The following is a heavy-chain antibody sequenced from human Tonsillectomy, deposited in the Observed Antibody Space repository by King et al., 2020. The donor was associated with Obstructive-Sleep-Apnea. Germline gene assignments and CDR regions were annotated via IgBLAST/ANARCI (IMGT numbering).Heavy chain of an antibody. CDR1: GGSISSYY. D-gene: IGHD2/OR15-2a*01. J-gene: IGHJ3*02. Sequence: LQLQESGPGLVKPSETLSLTCTVSGGSISSYYWSWIRQPPGKGLEWIGYIYYSGSTNYNPSLKSRVTISVDTSKNQFSLKLSFVTAADTAVYYCAKDPYLSAFDIWSKGTMVTVSS. V-gene: IGHV4-59*01. CDR3: AKDPYLSAFDI. CDR2: IYYSGST.